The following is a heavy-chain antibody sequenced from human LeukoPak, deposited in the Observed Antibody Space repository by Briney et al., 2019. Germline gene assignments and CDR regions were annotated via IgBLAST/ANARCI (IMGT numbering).Heavy chain of an antibody. J-gene: IGHJ3*02. CDR2: ISGSGTNT. V-gene: IGHV3-23*01. CDR3: AKARYDTILGVAIPAFDI. CDR1: GLRLSTYA. D-gene: IGHD3-3*01. Sequence: PGGSLRLSCAASGLRLSTYAMNRVRQAPGKGLEWVSGISGSGTNTYYADSVRGQFTISRDNSKNTVYLHMKSLRVEDTAVYYCAKARYDTILGVAIPAFDIWGQGTMVTVS.